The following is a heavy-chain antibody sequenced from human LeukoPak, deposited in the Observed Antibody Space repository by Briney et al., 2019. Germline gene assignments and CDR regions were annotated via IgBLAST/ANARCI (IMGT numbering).Heavy chain of an antibody. Sequence: GGSLPLSCAPSGLTLSSYSMIWVRPPPGRGREWVSSISSSSSHIYHAHSVTGRFTISRDNAKNSLYLQMNSLRAVDTAVYYCARDLEYCSGGSCYDWFDPWGQGTLVTVSS. J-gene: IGHJ5*02. V-gene: IGHV3-21*01. CDR2: ISSSSSHI. CDR3: ARDLEYCSGGSCYDWFDP. CDR1: GLTLSSYS. D-gene: IGHD2-15*01.